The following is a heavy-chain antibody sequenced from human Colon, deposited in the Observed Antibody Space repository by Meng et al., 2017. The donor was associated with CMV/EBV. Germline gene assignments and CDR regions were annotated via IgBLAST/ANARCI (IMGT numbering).Heavy chain of an antibody. V-gene: IGHV6-1*01. CDR2: TYYRSKWYN. D-gene: IGHD2-15*01. Sequence: AISGDSVSTNSGAWHWLRQSPSRGLEWLGRTYYRSKWYNDYAVSVKSRITINPDTSKNQFSLQLTSVTPEDTAVYYCAKSLPHFDYWGQGTLVTVSS. CDR3: AKSLPHFDY. J-gene: IGHJ4*02. CDR1: GDSVSTNSGA.